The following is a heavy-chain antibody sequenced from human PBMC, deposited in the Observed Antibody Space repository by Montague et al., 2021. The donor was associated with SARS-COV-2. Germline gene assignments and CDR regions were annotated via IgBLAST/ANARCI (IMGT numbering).Heavy chain of an antibody. CDR2: IDNSGST. D-gene: IGHD1-26*01. V-gene: IGHV4-59*01. Sequence: SETLSLTCTASGGSIGAYYWSWIRQPPVKGLEWIGYIDNSGSTNXXPSLLSRVTMSVDTSKNQFSLKLKSVTAADTAVYYCARDGGNDAFDIWGRGTMVTVSS. CDR1: GGSIGAYY. J-gene: IGHJ3*02. CDR3: ARDGGNDAFDI.